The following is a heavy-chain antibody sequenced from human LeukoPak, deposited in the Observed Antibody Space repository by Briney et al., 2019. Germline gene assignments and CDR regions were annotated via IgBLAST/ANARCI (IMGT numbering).Heavy chain of an antibody. V-gene: IGHV3-23*01. CDR3: AKHKDWNYILFDY. CDR1: GFTFSSSA. D-gene: IGHD1-7*01. J-gene: IGHJ4*02. Sequence: GGSLRLSCAASGFTFSSSAMSWVRQAPGKGLEWVAAISDTGRLSYCADSVNGRFTISRDNSKNTLFLQMNSLRADDTAVYYCAKHKDWNYILFDYWGQGTLVTVSS. CDR2: ISDTGRLS.